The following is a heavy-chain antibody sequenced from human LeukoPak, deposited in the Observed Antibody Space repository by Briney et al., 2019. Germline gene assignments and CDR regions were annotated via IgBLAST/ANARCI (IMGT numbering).Heavy chain of an antibody. J-gene: IGHJ4*02. CDR3: AKDYKYSSSLDY. CDR1: GFTFSSYA. CDR2: ISGSGGST. V-gene: IGHV3-23*01. Sequence: GGSLRLSCAASGFTFSSYAMSWVRQAPGKGLEWVSAISGSGGSTYYADSVKGRFTISRDNSKNTLYLQTNSLRAEDTAVYYCAKDYKYSSSLDYWGQGTLVTVSS. D-gene: IGHD6-6*01.